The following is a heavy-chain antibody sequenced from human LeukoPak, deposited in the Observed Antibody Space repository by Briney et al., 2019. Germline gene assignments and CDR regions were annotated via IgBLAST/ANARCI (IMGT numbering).Heavy chain of an antibody. J-gene: IGHJ4*02. Sequence: SVKVSCKASGGTFSSYVISWVRQAPGQGLEWMGGITPMFGTANYAQRFQGRVTITADESTSTAYMELSSLRSEDTAVYYCARERVAYCGGDCYSAFDYWGQGTLVTVSS. D-gene: IGHD2-21*02. V-gene: IGHV1-69*13. CDR2: ITPMFGTA. CDR3: ARERVAYCGGDCYSAFDY. CDR1: GGTFSSYV.